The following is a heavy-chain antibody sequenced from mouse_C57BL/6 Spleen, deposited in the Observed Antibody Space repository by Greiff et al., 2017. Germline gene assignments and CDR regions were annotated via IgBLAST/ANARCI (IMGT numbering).Heavy chain of an antibody. CDR1: GYTFTSYW. CDR2: INPSNGGT. J-gene: IGHJ1*03. D-gene: IGHD1-1*01. Sequence: QVQLQQPGTELVKPGASVKLSCKASGYTFTSYWMHWVKQRPGQGLAWIGNINPSNGGTNYNEKFKSKATLTVAKSSSTAYMQLSSLTSEDSSVYYCARSTTVVSYWYFDVWGTGTTVTVSS. CDR3: ARSTTVVSYWYFDV. V-gene: IGHV1-53*01.